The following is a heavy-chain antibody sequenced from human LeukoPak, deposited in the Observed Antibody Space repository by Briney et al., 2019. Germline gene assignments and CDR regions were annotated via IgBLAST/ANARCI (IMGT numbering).Heavy chain of an antibody. J-gene: IGHJ4*02. D-gene: IGHD2-2*01. Sequence: TFSSYGMSWVRQPPGKGLEWIGSIYYSGSTYYNPSLKSRVTISVDTSKNQFSLKLSSVTAADTAVYYCARDAPCSSTSCYGHWGQGTLVTVSS. V-gene: IGHV4-39*07. CDR1: TFSSYG. CDR3: ARDAPCSSTSCYGH. CDR2: IYYSGST.